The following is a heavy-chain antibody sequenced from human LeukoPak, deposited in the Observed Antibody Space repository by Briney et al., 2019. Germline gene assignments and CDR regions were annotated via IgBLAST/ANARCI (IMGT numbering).Heavy chain of an antibody. J-gene: IGHJ5*02. V-gene: IGHV3-74*03. CDR1: GFTFNTYL. CDR2: INSDGSST. D-gene: IGHD2-2*01. CDR3: ARGPLHVVVPAATWFDP. Sequence: PGGSLRLSCAASGFTFNTYLLHWVRQAPGKGLVWVSRINSDGSSTTYADSVKGRFTISRDNAKNTLYLQMNSLRAEDTAVYYCARGPLHVVVPAATWFDPWGQGILVTVSS.